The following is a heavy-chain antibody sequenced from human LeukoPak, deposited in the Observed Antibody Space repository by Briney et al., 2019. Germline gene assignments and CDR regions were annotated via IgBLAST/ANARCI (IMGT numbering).Heavy chain of an antibody. CDR2: INPSGGST. D-gene: IGHD1-26*01. Sequence: ASVKVSCKASGYTFTSYYMHWVRQAPGQRLEWIGIINPSGGSTSYAQKFQGRVTMTRDTSTSTVYMELSSLRSEDTAVYYCARAANSGYYFDYWGQGTLVTVSS. J-gene: IGHJ4*02. CDR1: GYTFTSYY. V-gene: IGHV1-46*01. CDR3: ARAANSGYYFDY.